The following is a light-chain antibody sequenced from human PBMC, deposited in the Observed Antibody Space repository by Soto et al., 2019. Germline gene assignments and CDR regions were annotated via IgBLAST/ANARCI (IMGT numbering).Light chain of an antibody. V-gene: IGKV3-20*01. J-gene: IGKJ2*01. Sequence: EIVLTQSPGTLSLSPGERATLSCRASQSVSSSYLAWYQQKPGQAPRLLIYGASSRATGIPDRFSGSGSGTDFTLTIRRLEHEDFAVYYCQQYGSSPYAVGQGTKLEI. CDR1: QSVSSSY. CDR3: QQYGSSPYA. CDR2: GAS.